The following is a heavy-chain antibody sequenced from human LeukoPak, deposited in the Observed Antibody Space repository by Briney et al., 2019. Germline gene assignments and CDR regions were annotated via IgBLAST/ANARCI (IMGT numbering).Heavy chain of an antibody. V-gene: IGHV4-59*11. CDR1: GGSISSHY. Sequence: SETLSLTCTVSGGSISSHYWSWLRQPPGKGLAWIGHIYYSGSTNYNPSLKSRVPISVDKSKNQFSLNLSSVSAADTALYDCASASNVDDWWYNWFDPWGQGTLVTVSS. D-gene: IGHD2-8*02. J-gene: IGHJ5*02. CDR3: ASASNVDDWWYNWFDP. CDR2: IYYSGST.